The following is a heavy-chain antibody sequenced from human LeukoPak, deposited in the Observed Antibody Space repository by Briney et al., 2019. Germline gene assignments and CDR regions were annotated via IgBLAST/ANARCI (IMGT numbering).Heavy chain of an antibody. CDR3: ARDKVVGALVGAFDI. J-gene: IGHJ3*02. Sequence: YWSWGRGPQEKGGEWVGYIYYSGSSNYNPSLKSRVTISVDTSKNQFSLRLSSMAAADTAVYYCARDKVVGALVGAFDIWGQGTMLTVSS. CDR2: IYYSGSS. D-gene: IGHD2-15*01. CDR1: Y. V-gene: IGHV4-59*01.